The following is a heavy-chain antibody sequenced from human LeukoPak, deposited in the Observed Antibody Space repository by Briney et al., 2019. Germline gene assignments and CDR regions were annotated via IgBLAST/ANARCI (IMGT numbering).Heavy chain of an antibody. D-gene: IGHD3-10*01. CDR2: ISSDGTST. CDR1: GFTFSTYW. Sequence: GGSLRLSCAASGFTFSTYWMHWVRQAPGKGLVWVSRISSDGTSTSYADSVKGRFTISRDNAKSTLYLQMNSLTTEDTALYYCAKDWGSEFASGSSYLDYWGQGTLVTVS. CDR3: AKDWGSEFASGSSYLDY. J-gene: IGHJ4*02. V-gene: IGHV3-74*01.